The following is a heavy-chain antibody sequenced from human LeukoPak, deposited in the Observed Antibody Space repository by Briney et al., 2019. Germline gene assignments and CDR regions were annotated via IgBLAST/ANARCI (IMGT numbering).Heavy chain of an antibody. CDR2: IYYSGST. J-gene: IGHJ4*02. CDR3: ARDFSGWSYFDY. D-gene: IGHD6-19*01. Sequence: SGTLSLTCAVSGGSISSSYWWSWVRQPPGKGLEWIGEIYYSGSTNYNPSLKSRVTISVDKSKSQFSLKLSSVTAADTAVYYCARDFSGWSYFDYWGQGTLVTVSS. V-gene: IGHV4-4*02. CDR1: GGSISSSYW.